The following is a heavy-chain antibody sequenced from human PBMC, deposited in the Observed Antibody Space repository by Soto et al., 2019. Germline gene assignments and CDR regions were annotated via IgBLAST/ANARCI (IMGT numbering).Heavy chain of an antibody. J-gene: IGHJ4*02. Sequence: EVQLVESGGGLVQPGGSLRLSCAASGFTFSSYAMYWVRQAPGKGLEYVSAITSNGGSTYYANSVKGRFTISRDNSKNTLYLRMGSLRAEDMAVYFCARVKSGDYYVDYWGQGTLVTVSS. CDR3: ARVKSGDYYVDY. D-gene: IGHD1-26*01. CDR2: ITSNGGST. V-gene: IGHV3-64*01. CDR1: GFTFSSYA.